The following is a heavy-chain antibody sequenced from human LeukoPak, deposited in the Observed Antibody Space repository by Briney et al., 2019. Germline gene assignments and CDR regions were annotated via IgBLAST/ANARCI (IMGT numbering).Heavy chain of an antibody. CDR3: ARVGPEYSSSWFEYYFDY. Sequence: ASVKVSCKASGYTFTGYYMHWVRQAPGQGLEWMGWINPNGGGTNYAQKFQGRVTMTRDTSISTAYMELSRLRSDDTAVYYCARVGPEYSSSWFEYYFDYWGQGTLVTVSS. V-gene: IGHV1-2*02. D-gene: IGHD6-13*01. CDR1: GYTFTGYY. CDR2: INPNGGGT. J-gene: IGHJ4*02.